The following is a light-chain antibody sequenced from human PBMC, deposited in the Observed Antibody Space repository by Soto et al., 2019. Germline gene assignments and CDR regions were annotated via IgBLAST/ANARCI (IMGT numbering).Light chain of an antibody. CDR2: WAS. CDR1: QSVLYTSSGRKY. Sequence: DIVLTQSPDSLSVSLGEAATINCKSSQSVLYTSSGRKYLAWYQQKAGQPPKLLIHWASTRDSGVPDRFSGSGSATDFTLTISSLQAEDVAVYYCQQYYSTPITFGQGTRLEIK. J-gene: IGKJ5*01. CDR3: QQYYSTPIT. V-gene: IGKV4-1*01.